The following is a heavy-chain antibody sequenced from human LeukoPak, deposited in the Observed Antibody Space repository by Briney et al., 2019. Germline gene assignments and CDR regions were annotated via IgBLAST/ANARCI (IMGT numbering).Heavy chain of an antibody. CDR1: GFTFSSYA. Sequence: GGSLRLSCAASGFTFSSYAMSWVRQAPGKGLEWVSAISGSGGSTYYADSVKGRFTISRDNSKNTLYLQMNSLRAEDTAVYYCAKDWQYSYGYGWFDPWGREPWSPSPQ. CDR2: ISGSGGST. CDR3: AKDWQYSYGYGWFDP. J-gene: IGHJ5*02. V-gene: IGHV3-23*01. D-gene: IGHD5-18*01.